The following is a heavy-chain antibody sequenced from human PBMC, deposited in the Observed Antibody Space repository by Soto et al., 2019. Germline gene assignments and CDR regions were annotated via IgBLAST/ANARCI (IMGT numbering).Heavy chain of an antibody. J-gene: IGHJ5*02. D-gene: IGHD3-9*01. Sequence: YHGCWLRKPAGKGLEWIGRIYTTGSANHNPSLKSRVTMSVDTSKNQVSLKLTSVTAADAGVYYCARDDYYDSNNWFDPWVQGT. CDR2: IYTTGSA. CDR1: YH. CDR3: ARDDYYDSNNWFDP. V-gene: IGHV4-4*07.